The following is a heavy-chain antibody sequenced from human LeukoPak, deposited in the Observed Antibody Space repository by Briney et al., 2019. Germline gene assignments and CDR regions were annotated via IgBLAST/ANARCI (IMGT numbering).Heavy chain of an antibody. V-gene: IGHV3-66*01. Sequence: GGSLRLSCAASGFTFSSNYMSWVRQAPGKGLEGVSVIYSGGSTYYTDSVKGRFTISRDNSKNTLYLQMNSLTAEDTAVYYCATPPRAYCGGDCYNDAFDIWGQGTMVTVSS. CDR1: GFTFSSNY. J-gene: IGHJ3*02. CDR3: ATPPRAYCGGDCYNDAFDI. D-gene: IGHD2-21*02. CDR2: IYSGGST.